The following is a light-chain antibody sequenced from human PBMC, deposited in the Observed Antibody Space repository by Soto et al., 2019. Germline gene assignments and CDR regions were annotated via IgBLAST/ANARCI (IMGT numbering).Light chain of an antibody. Sequence: DIVLPQSPATLSVSSGERASLSCRASQSVSIYLAWYQQKRGKSPRLLIYDASNMATGSPARFNGSESGAEFTLTISSLEPEDFAVYYCQQRINWPLTFGGGTKADI. CDR2: DAS. CDR1: QSVSIY. J-gene: IGKJ4*01. CDR3: QQRINWPLT. V-gene: IGKV3-11*01.